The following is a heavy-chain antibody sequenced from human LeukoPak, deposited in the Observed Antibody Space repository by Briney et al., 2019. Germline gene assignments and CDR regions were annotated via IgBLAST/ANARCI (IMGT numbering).Heavy chain of an antibody. D-gene: IGHD4-11*01. CDR1: GFTFSSYS. J-gene: IGHJ4*02. V-gene: IGHV3-23*01. CDR2: IGAGGTFT. Sequence: GGSLRLSCAASGFTFSSYSMNWVRQAPGKGLEWVSGIGAGGTFTYYADSVKGRFTISRDNSRNTLYLQMNSLRADDTAVYYCAKDLAYTTYGYYFDYWGQGTLVTVSS. CDR3: AKDLAYTTYGYYFDY.